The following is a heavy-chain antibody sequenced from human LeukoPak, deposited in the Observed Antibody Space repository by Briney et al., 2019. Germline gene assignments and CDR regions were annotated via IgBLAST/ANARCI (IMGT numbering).Heavy chain of an antibody. CDR3: ARGGSSWYKNWFDP. V-gene: IGHV1-69*05. J-gene: IGHJ5*02. CDR1: GGTFSSYA. D-gene: IGHD6-13*01. Sequence: SVKVSCKASGGTFSSYAISWVRQAPGQGLEWMGRIIPIFGTANYAQKFQGRVTITTDESTSTAYMELRSLRSDDTAVHYCARGGSSWYKNWFDPWGQGTLVTVSS. CDR2: IIPIFGTA.